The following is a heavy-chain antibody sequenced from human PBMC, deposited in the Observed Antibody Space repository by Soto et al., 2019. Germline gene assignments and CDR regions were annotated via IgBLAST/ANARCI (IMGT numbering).Heavy chain of an antibody. J-gene: IGHJ4*02. CDR1: GGSISSSSYY. CDR2: IYYSGST. V-gene: IGHV4-39*01. Sequence: SETLSLNCTVSGGSISSSSYYWGWIRQPPGKGLEWIGSIYYSGSTYYNPSLKSRVTISADTSKNQFSLKLSSVTAADTAVYYCARRNADYYDSSGYHHAFDYWGQGTLVTVSS. CDR3: ARRNADYYDSSGYHHAFDY. D-gene: IGHD3-22*01.